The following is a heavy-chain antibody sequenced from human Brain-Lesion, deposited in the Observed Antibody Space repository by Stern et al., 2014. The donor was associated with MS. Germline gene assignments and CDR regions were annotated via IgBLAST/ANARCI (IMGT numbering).Heavy chain of an antibody. D-gene: IGHD2-2*01. CDR2: IFNSGRT. V-gene: IGHV4-61*02. CDR3: ARGRVVPGFQYYATDV. J-gene: IGHJ6*02. CDR1: GGSISSGGYY. Sequence: VQLVESGPGLVKPSQTLSLSCTVSGGSISSGGYYWSWIRQPAGKGLEWIGRIFNSGRTSYNPSLKIRVTISIDTSKNQFSLSLNSMTAADTAVYYCARGRVVPGFQYYATDVWGQGTTVIVSS.